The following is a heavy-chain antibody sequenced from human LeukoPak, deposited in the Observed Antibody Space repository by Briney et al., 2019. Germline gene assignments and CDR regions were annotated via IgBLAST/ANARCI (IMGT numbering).Heavy chain of an antibody. J-gene: IGHJ4*02. Sequence: SVKVSCKASGGTFSSYAISWVRQAPGQGLEWMGGIIPIFGTANYAQKFQGRVTITTDESTSTAYMELSSLRSEDTAVYYCASETYINNVTGVAVAGYFDYWGQGTLVTVSS. CDR3: ASETYINNVTGVAVAGYFDY. CDR2: IIPIFGTA. V-gene: IGHV1-69*05. CDR1: GGTFSSYA. D-gene: IGHD6-19*01.